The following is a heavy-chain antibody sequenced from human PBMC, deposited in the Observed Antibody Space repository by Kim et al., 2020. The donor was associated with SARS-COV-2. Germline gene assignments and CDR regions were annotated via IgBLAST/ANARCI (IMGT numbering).Heavy chain of an antibody. Sequence: LRLSCAASGFTFDDYAMHWVRQAPGKGLEWVSGISWNSGSIGYADSVKGRFTISRDNAKNSLYLQMNSLRAEDTALYYCAKGWELLPDAFDIWGQGTMVTVSS. J-gene: IGHJ3*02. CDR1: GFTFDDYA. D-gene: IGHD1-26*01. V-gene: IGHV3-9*01. CDR2: ISWNSGSI. CDR3: AKGWELLPDAFDI.